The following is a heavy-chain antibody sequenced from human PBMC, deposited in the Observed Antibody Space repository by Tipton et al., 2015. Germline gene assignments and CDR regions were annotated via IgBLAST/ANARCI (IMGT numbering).Heavy chain of an antibody. D-gene: IGHD6-6*01. CDR2: ISTSGSTI. Sequence: GSLRLSCAASGFTFSDYYMTWIRQAPGKGLEWVSYISTSGSTIYYADSVIGRFTISRDNANNSLYLQMNSLRAEDTAVYYCARDPLSEYSSSPAFDFWGQGTLVTVSS. V-gene: IGHV3-11*04. CDR1: GFTFSDYY. J-gene: IGHJ4*02. CDR3: ARDPLSEYSSSPAFDF.